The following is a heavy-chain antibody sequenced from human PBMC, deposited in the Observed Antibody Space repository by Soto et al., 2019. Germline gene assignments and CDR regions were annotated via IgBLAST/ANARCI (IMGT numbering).Heavy chain of an antibody. Sequence: GGSLRLSXAASGFTFNSYGMHWVRQGPGNGLEWVAFISYDSTKTYYADSVKGRFTISRDNSNSALYVQMNSLTGEDTAVYYCARTRSAWSDFHYYSLDVWGQGTTVTVSS. CDR3: ARTRSAWSDFHYYSLDV. J-gene: IGHJ6*02. D-gene: IGHD1-26*01. CDR2: ISYDSTKT. V-gene: IGHV3-30*03. CDR1: GFTFNSYG.